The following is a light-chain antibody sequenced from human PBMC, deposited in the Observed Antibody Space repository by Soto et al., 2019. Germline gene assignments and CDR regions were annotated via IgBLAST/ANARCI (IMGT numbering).Light chain of an antibody. CDR2: GAS. Sequence: IVLTQSPATLSLSPGKRATLSCRASQSVSSSYLAWYQQKPGQAPRLLIYGASSRATGIPDRFSGSGSGTDFTLTISRLEPEDFAVYYCQQHGSSPPWTFGQGTKVDIK. CDR3: QQHGSSPPWT. V-gene: IGKV3-20*01. CDR1: QSVSSSY. J-gene: IGKJ1*01.